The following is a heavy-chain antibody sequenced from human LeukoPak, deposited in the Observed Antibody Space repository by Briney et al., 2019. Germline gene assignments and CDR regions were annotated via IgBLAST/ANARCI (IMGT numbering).Heavy chain of an antibody. V-gene: IGHV7-4-1*01. CDR3: ARDYTLTVGTTSYFQH. CDR2: ISTNTGNP. Sequence: ASVKVSCKASGYIFDIHAIIWVRQAPGQGPEFLGWISTNTGNPTYAQGFAGRFVFSLDTSVSTAYLQIRSLKAEDSAVYYCARDYTLTVGTTSYFQHWGQGTRVTVSS. D-gene: IGHD1-7*01. CDR1: GYIFDIHA. J-gene: IGHJ1*01.